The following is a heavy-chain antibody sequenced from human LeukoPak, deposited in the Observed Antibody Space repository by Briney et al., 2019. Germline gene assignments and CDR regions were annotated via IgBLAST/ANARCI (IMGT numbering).Heavy chain of an antibody. J-gene: IGHJ6*02. Sequence: GGSLRLSCAASGFTFSSYAMHWVRQAPGKGLEWVAVISYDGSNKYYADSVKGRFTISRDNSKNTLYLQMNSLRAEDTAVYYCARAGYCSATSCYTARYYYYGMDVWGQGTTVTVSS. V-gene: IGHV3-30*07. CDR3: ARAGYCSATSCYTARYYYYGMDV. D-gene: IGHD2-2*02. CDR1: GFTFSSYA. CDR2: ISYDGSNK.